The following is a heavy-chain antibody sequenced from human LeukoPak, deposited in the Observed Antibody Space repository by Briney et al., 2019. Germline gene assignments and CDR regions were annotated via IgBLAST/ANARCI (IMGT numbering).Heavy chain of an antibody. V-gene: IGHV4-59*01. CDR3: ARDLTAQNWFDP. CDR2: IYNSGST. CDR1: GGSISNYY. J-gene: IGHJ5*02. Sequence: SETLSPTCTVPGGSISNYYWSWIRQSPGKGLEWIGYIYNSGSTNYNLSLKSRVTISVDTSKNQFSLKLSSVTAADTAVYYCARDLTAQNWFDPWGQGTLVTVSS.